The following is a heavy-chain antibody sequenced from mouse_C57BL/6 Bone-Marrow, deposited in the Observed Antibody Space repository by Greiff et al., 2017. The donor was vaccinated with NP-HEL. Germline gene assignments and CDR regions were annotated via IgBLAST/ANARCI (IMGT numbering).Heavy chain of an antibody. J-gene: IGHJ3*01. Sequence: QVQLKQPGAELVKPGASVKLSCKASGYTFTSYWMQWVKQRPGQGLEWIGEIDPSDSYTNYNQKFKGKATLTVDTSSSTAYMQLSSLTSEDSAVYYCAREVYYGSSLFAYWGQGTLVTVSA. D-gene: IGHD1-1*01. CDR1: GYTFTSYW. CDR2: IDPSDSYT. V-gene: IGHV1-50*01. CDR3: AREVYYGSSLFAY.